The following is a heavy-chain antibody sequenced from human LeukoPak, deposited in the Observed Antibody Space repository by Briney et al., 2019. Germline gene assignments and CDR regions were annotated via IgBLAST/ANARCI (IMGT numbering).Heavy chain of an antibody. J-gene: IGHJ5*02. D-gene: IGHD6-13*01. CDR2: ISSSSSYI. V-gene: IGHV3-21*04. Sequence: GGTLRLSCAASGFTFSSYSMNWVRQAPGKGLEWVSCISSSSSYIYYADSVKGRFTISRDNAKNSLYLQMNGLRAEDTAVYYCARSSSSWPNWFDPWGQGTLVTVSS. CDR1: GFTFSSYS. CDR3: ARSSSSWPNWFDP.